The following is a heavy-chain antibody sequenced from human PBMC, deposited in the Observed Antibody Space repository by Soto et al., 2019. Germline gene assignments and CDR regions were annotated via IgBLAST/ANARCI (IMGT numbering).Heavy chain of an antibody. CDR2: MNEDGGTT. CDR3: ASDLSGRADV. Sequence: GGSLRLSCAASGFTFSSYWTHWVRQAPGKGLVWVSRMNEDGGTTDYADSVKGRFTISRDNAKNTLYLQMNSLRVEDTAVYYCASDLSGRADVWGQGTTVTVSS. CDR1: GFTFSSYW. V-gene: IGHV3-74*01. D-gene: IGHD3-10*01. J-gene: IGHJ6*02.